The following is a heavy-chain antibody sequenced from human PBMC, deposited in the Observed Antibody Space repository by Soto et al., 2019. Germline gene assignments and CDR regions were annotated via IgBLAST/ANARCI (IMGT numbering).Heavy chain of an antibody. J-gene: IGHJ4*02. Sequence: ASVKVSCKASGYTFTSYGIDWVRQAPGQGLEWMGWISAYNGKTNYAQKLQGRVTMSTDTSTSTAYKELRSLRSDDTAVYYCAKNDGYSNGYWVNWGQGTLVTVSS. CDR3: AKNDGYSNGYWVN. V-gene: IGHV1-18*01. D-gene: IGHD6-19*01. CDR2: ISAYNGKT. CDR1: GYTFTSYG.